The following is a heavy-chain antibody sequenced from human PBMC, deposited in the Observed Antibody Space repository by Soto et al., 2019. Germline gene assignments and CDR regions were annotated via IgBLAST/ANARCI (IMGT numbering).Heavy chain of an antibody. D-gene: IGHD3-9*01. CDR1: GGSFSGYY. J-gene: IGHJ4*02. CDR2: INHSGST. CDR3: ARGSILTGYIDY. V-gene: IGHV4-34*01. Sequence: QVQLQQWGAGLLKPSETLSLTCAVYGGSFSGYYWSWIRQPPGKGLEWIGEINHSGSTNYNPSLKSRVTISVDTSKNQFSLKLSSVSAADTAVYYCARGSILTGYIDYWGQGNLVTVSS.